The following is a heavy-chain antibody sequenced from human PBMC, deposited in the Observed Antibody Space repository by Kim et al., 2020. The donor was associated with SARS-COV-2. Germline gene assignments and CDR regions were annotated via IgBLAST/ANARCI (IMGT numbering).Heavy chain of an antibody. D-gene: IGHD2-2*01. V-gene: IGHV3-30*07. J-gene: IGHJ3*02. CDR3: ARDRVGVVPAAMSAFDI. Sequence: VKGRFTVSRDNAKNTLFLQMNSLRAEDTAVYYCARDRVGVVPAAMSAFDIWGQGTMVTVSS.